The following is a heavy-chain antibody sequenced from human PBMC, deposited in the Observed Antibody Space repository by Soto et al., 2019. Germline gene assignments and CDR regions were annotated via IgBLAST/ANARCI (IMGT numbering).Heavy chain of an antibody. CDR3: EKTAVAFYYYYGMDV. J-gene: IGHJ6*02. CDR2: ISYDGSNK. Sequence: QVQLVESGGGVVQPGRSLRLSCAASGFTFSSYGMHWVRQAAGKGLEWVAVISYDGSNKYYADSLKCRFTISRDNSKNTLYLQMNSLRAEDTAVYYCEKTAVAFYYYYGMDVWGQGTTVTVSS. CDR1: GFTFSSYG. V-gene: IGHV3-30*18. D-gene: IGHD6-19*01.